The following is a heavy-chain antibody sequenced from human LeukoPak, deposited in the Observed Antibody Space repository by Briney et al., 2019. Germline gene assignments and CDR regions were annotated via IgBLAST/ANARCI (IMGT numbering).Heavy chain of an antibody. D-gene: IGHD3-10*01. CDR3: ARVVTMVAEYYYYYYMDV. J-gene: IGHJ6*03. CDR1: GYTFTSYG. Sequence: GASVKVSCKASGYTFTSYGISWVRQAPGQGLEWMGWISAYNGNTNYAQKLQGRVTMTTDTSTSTAYMELRSLRSDDTAVYYCARVVTMVAEYYYYYYMDVWGKGTTVTVSS. V-gene: IGHV1-18*01. CDR2: ISAYNGNT.